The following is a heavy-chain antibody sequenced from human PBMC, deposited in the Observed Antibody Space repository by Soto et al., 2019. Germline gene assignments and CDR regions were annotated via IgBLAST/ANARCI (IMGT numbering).Heavy chain of an antibody. Sequence: EVQLVESGGGLVQPGGSLRLSCAASGFTFSSYWMRWVRQAPGKGLVWVSRINSDGSSTSYADSVKGRFTISRDNAKNTLYLQMNSLRADDTAVYYCARSPAVAAYYFDYWGQGTLVTVSS. CDR2: INSDGSST. CDR3: ARSPAVAAYYFDY. D-gene: IGHD6-19*01. V-gene: IGHV3-74*01. J-gene: IGHJ4*02. CDR1: GFTFSSYW.